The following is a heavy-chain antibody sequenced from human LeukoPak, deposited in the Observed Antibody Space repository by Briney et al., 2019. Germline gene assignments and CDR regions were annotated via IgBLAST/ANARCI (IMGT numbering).Heavy chain of an antibody. CDR1: DGSISSSGHY. Sequence: SETLSLTCTVSDGSISSSGHYWGWIRQPPRKGLEWIGSIYYSGSTYYNPSLMSRVTMSVDTSKNQFSLKLTSVTAADTAVYYCARCDLLHRAFDIWGQGTMVTVSS. D-gene: IGHD2-15*01. CDR2: IYYSGST. J-gene: IGHJ3*02. V-gene: IGHV4-39*01. CDR3: ARCDLLHRAFDI.